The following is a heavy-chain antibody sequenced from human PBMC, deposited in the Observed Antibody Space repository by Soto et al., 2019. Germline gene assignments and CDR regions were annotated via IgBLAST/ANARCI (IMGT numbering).Heavy chain of an antibody. Sequence: GSPILSCASSGFNFSSFCMHWVRQAPGKGLEWVAVIWYDGSNKYYADSVKGRFTISRDNSKNTLYLQMNSLRAGDTAVYYCARDRPDTTTVPHNWFDPWGQGTLVTVSS. CDR2: IWYDGSNK. D-gene: IGHD4-4*01. CDR1: GFNFSSFC. J-gene: IGHJ5*02. V-gene: IGHV3-30*19. CDR3: ARDRPDTTTVPHNWFDP.